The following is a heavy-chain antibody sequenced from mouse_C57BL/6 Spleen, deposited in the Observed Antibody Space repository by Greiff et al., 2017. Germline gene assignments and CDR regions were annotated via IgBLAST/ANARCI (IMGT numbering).Heavy chain of an antibody. V-gene: IGHV10-1*01. CDR1: GFSFNTYA. D-gene: IGHD2-5*01. CDR3: VRQGSNSLFDY. J-gene: IGHJ2*01. Sequence: GGGLVQPKGSLKLSCAASGFSFNTYAMNWVRQAPGKGLEWVARIRSKSNNYATYYADSVKDRFTISRDDSESMLYLQMNNLKTEDTAMYYCVRQGSNSLFDYWGQGTTLTVSS. CDR2: IRSKSNNYAT.